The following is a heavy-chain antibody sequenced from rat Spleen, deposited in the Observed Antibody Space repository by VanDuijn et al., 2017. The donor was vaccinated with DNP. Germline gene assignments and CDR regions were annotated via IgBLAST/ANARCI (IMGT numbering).Heavy chain of an antibody. D-gene: IGHD1-12*02. CDR1: GYSITGNY. V-gene: IGHV3-1*01. Sequence: EVQLQESGPGLVKPSQSLSLTCSVTGYSITGNYWGWIRKFPGNKMEWIGHITYSGTTVYNPSLEGRISITRDTSKNQFFLQLNSVTTEDTATYYCVRETMMVVITIPFDYWGQGVMVTVSS. J-gene: IGHJ2*01. CDR2: ITYSGTT. CDR3: VRETMMVVITIPFDY.